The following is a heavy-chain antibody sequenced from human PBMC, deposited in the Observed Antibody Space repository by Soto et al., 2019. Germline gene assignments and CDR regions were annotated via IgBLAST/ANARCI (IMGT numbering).Heavy chain of an antibody. Sequence: QITLKESGPTLVKPTQTLTLTCTFSGFSFSTSGAGVGWIRQPPGKALEWLAVIYWDDSERYSPSLKSRLTVTKTTSTHQVVRTMTNMDPADTGTYFCAHSTYYYDSSGYYRNFDYWGQGILVTVSS. CDR1: GFSFSTSGAG. V-gene: IGHV2-5*02. CDR3: AHSTYYYDSSGYYRNFDY. J-gene: IGHJ4*02. D-gene: IGHD3-22*01. CDR2: IYWDDSE.